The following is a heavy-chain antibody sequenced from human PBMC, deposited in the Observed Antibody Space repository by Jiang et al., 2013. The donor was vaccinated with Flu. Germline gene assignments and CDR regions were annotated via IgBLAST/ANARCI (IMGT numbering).Heavy chain of an antibody. Sequence: GVVQTGRSLRLSCVASGFTFNYYGIHWVRQAPGKGLEWVAVVSSDGSKTFYADSVKGRFSISRDNSENRVPLQMNSLRPEDTAVYYCVKRVEYFDLWGQGTLVTVSS. J-gene: IGHJ4*02. CDR3: VKRVEYFDL. V-gene: IGHV3-30*18. CDR2: VSSDGSKT. D-gene: IGHD2/OR15-2a*01. CDR1: GFTFNYYG.